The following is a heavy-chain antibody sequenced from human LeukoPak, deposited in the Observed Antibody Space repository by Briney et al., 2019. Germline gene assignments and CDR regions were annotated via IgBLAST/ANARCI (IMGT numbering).Heavy chain of an antibody. V-gene: IGHV3-21*01. Sequence: GGSLRLSCAAAGFTFTSYSMNWVRQAPGKGLEWVSSISSSSSYIYYADSVKGRFTISRDNAKNSLYLQMNSLRAEDTAVYYCARGFGTYYYGSGTVYGMDVWGQGTTVTVSS. CDR1: GFTFTSYS. J-gene: IGHJ6*02. D-gene: IGHD3-10*01. CDR3: ARGFGTYYYGSGTVYGMDV. CDR2: ISSSSSYI.